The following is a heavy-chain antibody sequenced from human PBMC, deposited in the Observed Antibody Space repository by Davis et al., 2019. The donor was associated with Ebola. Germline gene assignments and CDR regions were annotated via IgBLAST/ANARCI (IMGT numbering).Heavy chain of an antibody. CDR2: TYYSSKWYT. V-gene: IGHV6-1*01. D-gene: IGHD5-12*01. CDR3: ARGWLRSAFDQ. J-gene: IGHJ4*02. CDR1: GDSVSSGG. Sequence: PSETLSLTCALPGDSVSSGGWNWIRQSPSRGLEWLGRTYYSSKWYTDSTLSVKSRITISADTAKNQLSLHLDSVTPEDTAVYYCARGWLRSAFDQWGQGTLVTVSS.